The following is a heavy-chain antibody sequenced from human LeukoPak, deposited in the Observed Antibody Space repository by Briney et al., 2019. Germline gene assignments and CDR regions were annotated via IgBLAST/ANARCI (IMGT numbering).Heavy chain of an antibody. CDR2: ISGSGGST. CDR3: AKIEIPGTPNYYGMDV. D-gene: IGHD1-14*01. Sequence: QSGASLRLSCAASGFTFSSYARSWVRQAPGKGLEWVSAISGSGGSTYYADSVKGRFTISRDNSKNTLYLQMNSLRAEDTAVYYCAKIEIPGTPNYYGMDVWGQGTTVTVSS. V-gene: IGHV3-23*01. CDR1: GFTFSSYA. J-gene: IGHJ6*02.